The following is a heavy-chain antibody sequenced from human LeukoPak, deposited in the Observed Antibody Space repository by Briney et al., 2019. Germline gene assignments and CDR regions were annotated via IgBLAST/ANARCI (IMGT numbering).Heavy chain of an antibody. CDR3: AKDSWWIPEIGGTDY. Sequence: PGGSLRLSCAASGFTFSSYAMSWVRQAPVKGLEWVSAISGSGGSTYYADSVKGRFTISRDNSKNTLYLQMNSLRAEDTAVYYCAKDSWWIPEIGGTDYWGQGTLVTVSS. CDR2: ISGSGGST. CDR1: GFTFSSYA. V-gene: IGHV3-23*01. D-gene: IGHD5-18*01. J-gene: IGHJ4*02.